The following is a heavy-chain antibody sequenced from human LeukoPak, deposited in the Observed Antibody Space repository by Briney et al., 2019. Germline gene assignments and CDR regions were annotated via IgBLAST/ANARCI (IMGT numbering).Heavy chain of an antibody. Sequence: PSETLSLTCTVSGVSISSYYWSWIRQPAGKGLEWIGRIHTSGSTNYNPALKSRVTMSEDTSENQFSLKLSSVTAEDTAVYYCARDGYPVSGRDDAFDIWGQGTMDTVSS. J-gene: IGHJ3*02. D-gene: IGHD1-26*01. CDR3: ARDGYPVSGRDDAFDI. V-gene: IGHV4-4*07. CDR2: IHTSGST. CDR1: GVSISSYY.